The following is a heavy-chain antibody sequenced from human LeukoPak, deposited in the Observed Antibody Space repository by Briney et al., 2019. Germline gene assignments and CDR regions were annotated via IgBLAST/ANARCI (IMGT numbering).Heavy chain of an antibody. CDR2: ISGSGSGGST. V-gene: IGHV3-23*01. CDR1: GFTFRSYE. D-gene: IGHD5-24*01. CDR3: AKSGYNRFDY. Sequence: PGGSLTLSCEDSGFTFRSYEMNWVRQAPGKGLEWVSSISGSGSGGSTYYADSVKGRFTISRDNSKNTLYLQMNSLRAEDTAVYYCAKSGYNRFDYWGQGTLVTVSS. J-gene: IGHJ4*02.